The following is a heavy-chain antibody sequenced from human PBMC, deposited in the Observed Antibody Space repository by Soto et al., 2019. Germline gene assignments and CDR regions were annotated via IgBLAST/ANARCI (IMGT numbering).Heavy chain of an antibody. Sequence: SQTLSLTCAISGDSVSSNSAAWNWIRQSPSRGLEWLGRTYYRSKWYNDYAVSVKSRITINPDTSKNQFSLQLNSVTPEDTAVYYCARELPLPNCSGGSCYSDPTNYSYYSTDVWGKGTSVTLSS. CDR1: GDSVSSNSAA. V-gene: IGHV6-1*01. CDR3: ARELPLPNCSGGSCYSDPTNYSYYSTDV. J-gene: IGHJ6*04. CDR2: TYYRSKWYN. D-gene: IGHD2-15*01.